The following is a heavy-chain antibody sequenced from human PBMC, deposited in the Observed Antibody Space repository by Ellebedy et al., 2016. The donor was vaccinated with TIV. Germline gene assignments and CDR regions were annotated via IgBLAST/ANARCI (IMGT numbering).Heavy chain of an antibody. Sequence: AASVKVSCKASGHTFTSDGFGWVRQAPGQGLEWMGWINTYNGNINYAKSFQGRVTMTTDTSTNTAYLDLRSLRPDDTAVYYCARGITGPVDLGYWGQGTLVTVSS. V-gene: IGHV1-18*04. CDR3: ARGITGPVDLGY. CDR2: INTYNGNI. D-gene: IGHD1-1*01. J-gene: IGHJ4*02. CDR1: GHTFTSDG.